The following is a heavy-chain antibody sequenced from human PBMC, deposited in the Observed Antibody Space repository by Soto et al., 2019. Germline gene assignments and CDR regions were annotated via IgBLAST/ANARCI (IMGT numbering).Heavy chain of an antibody. Sequence: GGSLRLSCAASGFTFSSYGMHWVRQAPGKGLEWVAVIWYDGSNKYYADSVKGRFTISRDNSKNTLYLQMNSLRAEDTAVYYCAAAGAMATMTTDYYYYYYGMDVWGQGTTVTVSS. V-gene: IGHV3-33*01. D-gene: IGHD5-12*01. J-gene: IGHJ6*02. CDR1: GFTFSSYG. CDR3: AAAGAMATMTTDYYYYYYGMDV. CDR2: IWYDGSNK.